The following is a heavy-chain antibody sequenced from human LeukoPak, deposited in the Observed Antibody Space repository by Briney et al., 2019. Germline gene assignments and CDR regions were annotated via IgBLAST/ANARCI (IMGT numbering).Heavy chain of an antibody. CDR1: GFTFSDYY. V-gene: IGHV3-11*01. CDR3: ARDQYGLGYGSLFDY. J-gene: IGHJ4*02. Sequence: GGSLRLSCAASGFTFSDYYMTWIRQAPGKGLEWVSYISSSGITIYYADSVKGRFTISRDNAKKSLYLEMNSPRAEDTAVYYCARDQYGLGYGSLFDYWSQGTLVTVSS. D-gene: IGHD3-10*01. CDR2: ISSSGITI.